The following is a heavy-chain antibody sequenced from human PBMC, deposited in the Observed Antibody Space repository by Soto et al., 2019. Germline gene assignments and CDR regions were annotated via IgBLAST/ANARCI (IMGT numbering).Heavy chain of an antibody. J-gene: IGHJ5*02. CDR2: IYYSGST. CDR1: GDSISSYY. Sequence: ETLSLTWTVSGDSISSYYWSWIRQPPGKGLEWIGYIYYSGSTNYNPSLKSRVTISVDTSKNQFSLKLSSVTAADTAVYYCARVDLWELLPNWFDPWGQGTLVTVSS. V-gene: IGHV4-59*01. D-gene: IGHD1-26*01. CDR3: ARVDLWELLPNWFDP.